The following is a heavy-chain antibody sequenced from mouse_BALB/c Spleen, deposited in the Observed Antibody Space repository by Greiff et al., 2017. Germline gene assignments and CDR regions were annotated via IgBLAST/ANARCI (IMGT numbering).Heavy chain of an antibody. CDR2: IDPANGNT. Sequence: VQLKQSGAELVKPGASVKLSCTASGFNIKDTYMHWVKQRPEQGLEWIGRIDPANGNTKYDPKFQGKATITADTSSNTAYLQLSSLTSEDTAVYYCARSHITTVVAYYYAMDYWGQGTSVTVSS. V-gene: IGHV14-3*02. CDR3: ARSHITTVVAYYYAMDY. D-gene: IGHD1-1*01. CDR1: GFNIKDTY. J-gene: IGHJ4*01.